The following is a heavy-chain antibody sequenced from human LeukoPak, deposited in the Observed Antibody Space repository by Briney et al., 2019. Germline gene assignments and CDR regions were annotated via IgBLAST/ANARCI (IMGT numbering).Heavy chain of an antibody. Sequence: GGALRLSCVASGFSFTTYEMNWVRQAPGKGLEWLSYITSSGSTIYYADSVKGRFTMSRDNAKNSLYLQMNSLSAEDTAVYYCAKLSGDLWSGYTRNFDYWGQGTLVTVSS. D-gene: IGHD3-3*01. J-gene: IGHJ4*02. CDR1: GFSFTTYE. CDR3: AKLSGDLWSGYTRNFDY. V-gene: IGHV3-48*03. CDR2: ITSSGSTI.